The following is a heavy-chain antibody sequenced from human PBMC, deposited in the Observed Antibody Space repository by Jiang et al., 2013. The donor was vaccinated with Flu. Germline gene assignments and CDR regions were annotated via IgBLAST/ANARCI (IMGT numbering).Heavy chain of an antibody. V-gene: IGHV1-69*01. CDR1: GGTFSSYA. CDR2: IIPIFGTA. D-gene: IGHD2-2*01. Sequence: SGAEVKKPGSSVKVSCKASGGTFSSYAISWVRQAPGQGLEWMGGIIPIFGTANYAQKFQGRVTITADESTSTAYMELSSLRSEDTAVYYCARSPDRYCSSTSCYRYSWFDPGAREPWSPSPQ. CDR3: ARSPDRYCSSTSCYRYSWFDP. J-gene: IGHJ5*02.